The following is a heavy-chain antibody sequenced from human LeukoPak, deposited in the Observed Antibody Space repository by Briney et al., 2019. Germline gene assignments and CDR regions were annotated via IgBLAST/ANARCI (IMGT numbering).Heavy chain of an antibody. V-gene: IGHV3-30*03. CDR1: GFTFSSYG. J-gene: IGHJ4*02. Sequence: GRSLRLSCAASGFTFSSYGMHWVRQAPGKGLEWVAVISYDGSNKYYADSVKGRFTISRDNSKNTLYLQMSSLRAEDTAVYYCATSGSVEMATDFDYWGQGTLVTVSS. CDR3: ATSGSVEMATDFDY. CDR2: ISYDGSNK. D-gene: IGHD5-24*01.